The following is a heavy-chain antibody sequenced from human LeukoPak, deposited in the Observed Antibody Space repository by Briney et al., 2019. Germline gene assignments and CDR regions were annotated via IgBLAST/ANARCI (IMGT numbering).Heavy chain of an antibody. CDR3: AHSYDFWSGYLGLVTFDY. V-gene: IGHV2-5*01. Sequence: SGPTLVKPTQTLTLTCTFSGFSLSTSGVGVGWSRQHPGKALEWLTLIYWNDDKRYSPSLKSRLTITKDTSKNQVVLTMTNMDPVDTATYYCAHSYDFWSGYLGLVTFDYWGQGTLVTVSS. D-gene: IGHD3-3*01. CDR2: IYWNDDK. CDR1: GFSLSTSGVG. J-gene: IGHJ4*02.